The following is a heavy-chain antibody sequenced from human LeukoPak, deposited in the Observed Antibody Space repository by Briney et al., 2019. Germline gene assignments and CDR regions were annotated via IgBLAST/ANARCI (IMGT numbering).Heavy chain of an antibody. CDR2: ISDNEGST. CDR3: ARHDSFIPY. Sequence: GGSLRLSCATSGFSFSSYAMSWVRQAPGKGLEWVSGISDNEGSTYYTDSVKGRFTISRDNTKNTVYLQMNNLRPDDTAVYFCARHDSFIPYWGQGTLVTVSS. D-gene: IGHD5-18*01. J-gene: IGHJ4*02. V-gene: IGHV3-23*01. CDR1: GFSFSSYA.